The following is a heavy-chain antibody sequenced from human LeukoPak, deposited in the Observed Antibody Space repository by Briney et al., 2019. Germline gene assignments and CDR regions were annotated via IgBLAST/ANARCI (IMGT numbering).Heavy chain of an antibody. D-gene: IGHD3-10*01. V-gene: IGHV4-59*10. CDR1: GGSFSGYY. CDR3: ARRVTVWFGESDYMDV. J-gene: IGHJ6*03. CDR2: IYTSGST. Sequence: SETLSLTCAVYGGSFSGYYWSWIRQPAGKGLEWIGRIYTSGSTNYNPSLKSRVTISVDTSKNQFSLKLSSVTAADTAVYYCARRVTVWFGESDYMDVWGKGTMVTISS.